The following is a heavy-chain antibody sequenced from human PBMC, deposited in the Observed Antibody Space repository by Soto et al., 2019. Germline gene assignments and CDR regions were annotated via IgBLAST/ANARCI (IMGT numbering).Heavy chain of an antibody. J-gene: IGHJ4*02. CDR1: GGSFSGYY. V-gene: IGHV4-34*01. Sequence: SETLSLTCAVYGGSFSGYYWSWIRQPPGKGLEWIGEINHSGSTNYNPSLKSRVTISVDTSKNQFSLKLSSVTAADTAVYYCASLNPRGYFDYWGQGTLVTVSS. CDR3: ASLNPRGYFDY. CDR2: INHSGST.